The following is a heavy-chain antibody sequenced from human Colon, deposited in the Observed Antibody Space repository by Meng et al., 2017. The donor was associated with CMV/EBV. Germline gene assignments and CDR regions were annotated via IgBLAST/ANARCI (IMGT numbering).Heavy chain of an antibody. Sequence: GESLKISCAASGFTFISYSLNWVRQAPGKGLEWVSSIGDSDNYLYYADSVKGRFTISRDRAKNSMFLQMSSLRVEDTAVYYCASRIVGATNDAFNVWGQGTVVTVS. J-gene: IGHJ3*01. CDR3: ASRIVGATNDAFNV. V-gene: IGHV3-21*01. D-gene: IGHD1-26*01. CDR1: GFTFISYS. CDR2: IGDSDNYL.